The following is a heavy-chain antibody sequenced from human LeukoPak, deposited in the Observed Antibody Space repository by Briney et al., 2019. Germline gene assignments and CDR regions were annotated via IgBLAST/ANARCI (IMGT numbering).Heavy chain of an antibody. CDR3: ARGPTYSSSWYFDY. D-gene: IGHD6-13*01. Sequence: SETLSLTFTVSNAVSDGSISRYYWSWIRQSAGKALEWIGRIYTSGSTNYNPSLKSRVTMSVDTSKNQFSLKLSSVTAADTAVYYCARGPTYSSSWYFDYWGQGTLVTVSS. CDR2: IYTSGST. V-gene: IGHV4-4*07. J-gene: IGHJ4*02. CDR1: NAVSDGSISRYY.